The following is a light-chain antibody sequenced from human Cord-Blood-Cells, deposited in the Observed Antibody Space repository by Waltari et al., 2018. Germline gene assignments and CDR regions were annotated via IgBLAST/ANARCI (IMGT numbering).Light chain of an antibody. V-gene: IGKV1-5*01. CDR1: QSISSW. CDR2: DAS. CDR3: QQYNSYSPVYT. Sequence: DIQMTQSPSTLSASVGDRVTITCRASQSISSWLAWYQQKPGKAPKLLIYDASSLESGVPSSFSGSGSGTEFTLTISSLQPDDFATYYCQQYNSYSPVYTFGRGTKLEIK. J-gene: IGKJ2*01.